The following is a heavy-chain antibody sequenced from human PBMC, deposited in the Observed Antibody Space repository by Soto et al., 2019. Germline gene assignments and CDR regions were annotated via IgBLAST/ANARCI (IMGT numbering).Heavy chain of an antibody. V-gene: IGHV4-34*01. CDR3: ARDNGYGHFDS. CDR1: GGSVSTYY. D-gene: IGHD5-12*01. CDR2: INPSGGT. Sequence: SETLSLTCAVSGGSVSTYYWAWIRQPPGKGLEWIGEINPSGGTNYNPSLKSRVTISVDTSKNQFSLRLTSVTPADTAVYYCARDNGYGHFDSWGQGMLVTVSS. J-gene: IGHJ4*02.